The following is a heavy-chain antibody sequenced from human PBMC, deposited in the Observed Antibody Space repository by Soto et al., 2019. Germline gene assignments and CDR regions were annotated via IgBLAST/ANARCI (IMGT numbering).Heavy chain of an antibody. CDR3: ARLHWGNPNWFDP. D-gene: IGHD7-27*01. CDR1: GGSISTSSYY. CDR2: AYYSGST. J-gene: IGHJ5*02. V-gene: IGHV4-39*01. Sequence: SETLSLTCTVSGGSISTSSYYWGWIRQPPGKGLEWIASAYYSGSTYYNPSLKSRVTMSVDTSKNQFSLKVFSVTAADTAVFYCARLHWGNPNWFDPWGQGTLVTVSS.